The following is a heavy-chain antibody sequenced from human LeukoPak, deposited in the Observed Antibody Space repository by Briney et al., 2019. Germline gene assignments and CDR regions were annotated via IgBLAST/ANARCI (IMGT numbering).Heavy chain of an antibody. CDR2: IYHSGST. CDR3: ARPGLGWFDP. Sequence: SETLSLTCAVSGYSISSGYYWGWIRQPPGKGLEWTGSIYHSGSTYYNPSLKSRVTISVDTSKNQFSLKLSSVTAADTAVYYCARPGLGWFDPWGQGTLVTVSS. D-gene: IGHD3/OR15-3a*01. CDR1: GYSISSGYY. V-gene: IGHV4-38-2*01. J-gene: IGHJ5*02.